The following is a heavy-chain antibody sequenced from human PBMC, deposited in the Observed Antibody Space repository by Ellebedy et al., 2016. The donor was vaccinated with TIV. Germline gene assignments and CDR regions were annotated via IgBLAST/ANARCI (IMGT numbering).Heavy chain of an antibody. Sequence: ASVKVSCXASGYTFTSYGISWVRQAPGQGLEWMGWISAYNGNTNYAQKLQGRVTMTTDTSTSTAYMELRSLRSEDTAVYYCARPLLISGYYYYMDVWGQGTTVTVSS. V-gene: IGHV1-18*01. D-gene: IGHD2-15*01. CDR1: GYTFTSYG. CDR2: ISAYNGNT. CDR3: ARPLLISGYYYYMDV. J-gene: IGHJ6*03.